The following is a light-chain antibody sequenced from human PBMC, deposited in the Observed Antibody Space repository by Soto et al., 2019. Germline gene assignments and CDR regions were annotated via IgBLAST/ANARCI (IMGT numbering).Light chain of an antibody. CDR2: GAS. CDR1: QSVSSSY. CDR3: QQYGSSPRT. V-gene: IGKV3-20*01. Sequence: IVLTPSPATLSLSSGERATLSCRASQSVSSSYLAWYQQKPGQAPRLLIYGASSRATGIPDRFSGSGSGTDFTLTISRLEPEDFAVYYCQQYGSSPRTFGQGTKVDIK. J-gene: IGKJ1*01.